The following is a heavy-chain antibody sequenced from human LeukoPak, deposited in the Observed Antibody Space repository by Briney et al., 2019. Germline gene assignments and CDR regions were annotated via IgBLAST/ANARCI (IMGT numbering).Heavy chain of an antibody. CDR3: ARAETYYDYVWGSYRYLDY. D-gene: IGHD3-16*02. CDR2: ISGSGGST. CDR1: GFTFSSYG. V-gene: IGHV3-23*01. J-gene: IGHJ4*02. Sequence: GGSLRLSCAASGFTFSSYGMSWVRPAPGKGLEWVSAISGSGGSTYYADSVKGRFTISRDNAKNSLYLQMNSLRAEDTAVYYCARAETYYDYVWGSYRYLDYWGQGTLVTVSS.